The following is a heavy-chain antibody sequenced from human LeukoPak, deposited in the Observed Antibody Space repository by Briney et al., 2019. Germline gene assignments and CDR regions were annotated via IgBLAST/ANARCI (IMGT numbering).Heavy chain of an antibody. D-gene: IGHD3-22*01. CDR3: AREYDFTMTPFN. CDR1: GGSISSSSYY. J-gene: IGHJ4*02. Sequence: NSSETLSLTCTVSGGSISSSSYYWGWIRQPPGKGLEWIGSIYYSGSTYYNPSLKSRVTISVDTSKNQFSLKLSSVTAADTAVYYCAREYDFTMTPFNWGQGTLVTVSS. V-gene: IGHV4-39*07. CDR2: IYYSGST.